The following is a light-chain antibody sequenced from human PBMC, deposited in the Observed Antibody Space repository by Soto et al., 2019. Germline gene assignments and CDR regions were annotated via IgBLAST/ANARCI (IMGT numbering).Light chain of an antibody. J-gene: IGKJ1*01. CDR1: QSISSY. V-gene: IGKV1-39*01. Sequence: DIKMTQSPSSLSASVGDRLTIICRASQSISSYLNWYQQKPGKAPKLLIYAASSLQSGVPTRFSGSGSGTDFTLTISSLHPEDFATYYCQQSYITPWTFGQGTQGGYQ. CDR2: AAS. CDR3: QQSYITPWT.